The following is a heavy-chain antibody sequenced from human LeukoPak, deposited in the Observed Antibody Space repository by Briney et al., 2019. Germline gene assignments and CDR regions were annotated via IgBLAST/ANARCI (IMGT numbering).Heavy chain of an antibody. J-gene: IGHJ5*02. CDR2: IYHSGSA. D-gene: IGHD1-20*01. V-gene: IGHV4-39*07. Sequence: PSETLSLTCTVSGGSISSGSYYWSWIRQPPGKGLEWIGEIYHSGSANYNPSLKSRVTISVDKSKNQFSLKLSSVTAADTAVYYCAREPNWKWFDPWGQGTLVTVSS. CDR3: AREPNWKWFDP. CDR1: GGSISSGSYY.